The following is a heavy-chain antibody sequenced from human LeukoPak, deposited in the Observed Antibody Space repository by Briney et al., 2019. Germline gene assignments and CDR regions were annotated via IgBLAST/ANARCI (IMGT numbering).Heavy chain of an antibody. V-gene: IGHV4-30-2*01. CDR2: IYDSGST. CDR3: ARADFSTPPDY. J-gene: IGHJ4*02. CDR1: GGSISSGGYS. D-gene: IGHD3/OR15-3a*01. Sequence: SETLSLTCAVSGGSISSGGYSWSWIRQPPGAGLEWIGYIYDSGSTYYNPSLKSRVTILVDRSKNQFSLKLSSVTAADTAVYYCARADFSTPPDYWGQGTLVTVSS.